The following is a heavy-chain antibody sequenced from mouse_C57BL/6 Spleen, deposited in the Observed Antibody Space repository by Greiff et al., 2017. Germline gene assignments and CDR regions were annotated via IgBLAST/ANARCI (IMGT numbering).Heavy chain of an antibody. CDR2: INPNNGGT. CDR1: GYTFTDYN. CDR3: ARGARYYYGSSDWYFDV. D-gene: IGHD1-1*01. Sequence: VQLQQSGPELVKPGASVKIPCKASGYTFTDYNMDWVKQSHGKSLEWIGDINPNNGGTSYNQKFKGKATLTVDKSSSTAYMELRSLTSEDTAVYYCARGARYYYGSSDWYFDVWGTGTTVTGSS. V-gene: IGHV1-18*01. J-gene: IGHJ1*03.